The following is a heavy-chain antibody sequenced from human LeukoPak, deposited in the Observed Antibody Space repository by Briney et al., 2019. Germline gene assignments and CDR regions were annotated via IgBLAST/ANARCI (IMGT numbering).Heavy chain of an antibody. V-gene: IGHV4-28*05. CDR1: GYSIRSDNW. CDR3: ARKRSRITYFDD. Sequence: SETLSLTCDVSGYSIRSDNWWGWIRQPPGKGLEWIGYVYYSGSIYSNPPLKSRVTMSVDASRNQFSLKLTSVTPEDTAVYYCARKRSRITYFDDWGQGTLVTVSS. D-gene: IGHD2-2*01. CDR2: VYYSGSI. J-gene: IGHJ4*02.